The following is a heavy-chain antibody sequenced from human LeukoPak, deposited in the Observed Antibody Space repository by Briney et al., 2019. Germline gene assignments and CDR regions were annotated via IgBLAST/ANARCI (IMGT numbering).Heavy chain of an antibody. Sequence: GGSLRLSCAASGFTFSSYCMNWVRQAPGKGLEWVSCINSSSSNIYYADSVKGRFTISRDNAKNSLYLQMNSLRAEDTAEYYCAKAAKAAAGTWAFDIWGQGQMVIVSS. J-gene: IGHJ3*02. CDR3: AKAAKAAAGTWAFDI. D-gene: IGHD6-13*01. CDR1: GFTFSSYC. V-gene: IGHV3-21*01. CDR2: INSSSSNI.